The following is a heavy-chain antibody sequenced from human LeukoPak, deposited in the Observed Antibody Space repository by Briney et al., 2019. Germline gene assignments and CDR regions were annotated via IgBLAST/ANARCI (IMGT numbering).Heavy chain of an antibody. V-gene: IGHV3-30*02. Sequence: GGSLRLSCAATGFTFSSYGMHWVRQAPGKGLEWVAFIRYDGSNKYYADSVKGRFTISRDNSKNTLYLQMNSLRAEDTAVYYCAKDFVLLEWLLYDYWGQGTLVTVSS. CDR2: IRYDGSNK. CDR1: GFTFSSYG. D-gene: IGHD3-3*01. J-gene: IGHJ4*02. CDR3: AKDFVLLEWLLYDY.